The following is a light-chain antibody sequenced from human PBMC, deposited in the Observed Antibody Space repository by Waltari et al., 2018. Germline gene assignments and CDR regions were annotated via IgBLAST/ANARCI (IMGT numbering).Light chain of an antibody. CDR3: QQYDISPLT. CDR1: QTVRTTY. Sequence: DIVLTQSPGTLSLSPGERATLSCRASQTVRTTYLAWYPQKPGQAPTLLIYGASSRATGIPDRVSGSGSGTDFSLTISSLEPEDFAVYYCQQYDISPLTFGGGTKVEIK. V-gene: IGKV3-20*01. J-gene: IGKJ4*01. CDR2: GAS.